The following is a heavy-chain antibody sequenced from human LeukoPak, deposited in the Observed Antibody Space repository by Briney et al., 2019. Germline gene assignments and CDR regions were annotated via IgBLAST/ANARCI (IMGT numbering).Heavy chain of an antibody. CDR2: LYYSGST. V-gene: IGHV4-59*08. J-gene: IGHJ6*02. CDR1: GGSFSGYY. D-gene: IGHD3-10*01. Sequence: KPSETLSLTCAVYGGSFSGYYWSWIRQPPGKGLEWIGYLYYSGSTNYNPSLKSRVTISVDTSKNQFSLKLSSVTAADTAVYYCARHVYYGSGNYYYGIDVWGQGTTVTVSS. CDR3: ARHVYYGSGNYYYGIDV.